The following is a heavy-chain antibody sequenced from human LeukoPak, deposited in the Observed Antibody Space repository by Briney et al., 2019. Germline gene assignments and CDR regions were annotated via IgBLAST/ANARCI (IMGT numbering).Heavy chain of an antibody. V-gene: IGHV4-61*02. CDR2: IYTSGST. CDR1: GGSISSGSYY. D-gene: IGHD3-22*01. Sequence: SETLSLTCTVSGGSISSGSYYWSWIRQPAGKGLEWIGRIYTSGSTNYNPSLKSRVTISVDTSKNQFSLKLSSVTAADTAVYYCARKAASHGLYDSSGYYFPGAYYFDYWGQGTLVTVSS. CDR3: ARKAASHGLYDSSGYYFPGAYYFDY. J-gene: IGHJ4*02.